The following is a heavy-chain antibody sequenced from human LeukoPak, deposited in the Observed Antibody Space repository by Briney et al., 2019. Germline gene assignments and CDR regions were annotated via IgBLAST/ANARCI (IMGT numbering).Heavy chain of an antibody. D-gene: IGHD4-11*01. CDR3: ARVGGSNFYNYGMDV. CDR2: IYFSGST. CDR1: DDSIGNYY. J-gene: IGHJ6*02. Sequence: SETLSLACTVSDDSIGNYYWSWIRQSPGKGLEWIGYIYFSGSTNYNPSLKRRVTMSVVTSKNQFSLRLTSVTAADTATYYCARVGGSNFYNYGMDVWGQGTTVIVSS. V-gene: IGHV4-59*01.